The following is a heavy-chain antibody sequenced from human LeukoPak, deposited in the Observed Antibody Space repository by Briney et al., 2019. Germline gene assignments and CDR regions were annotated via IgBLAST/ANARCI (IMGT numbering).Heavy chain of an antibody. CDR2: INPNSGGT. Sequence: ASVEVSCKASGYTFTGYYMHWVRQAPGQGLEWMGWINPNSGGTNYAQKFQGRVTMTRDTSISTAYMELSRLRSDDTAVYYCARVRGVISDDAFDIWGQGTMVTVSS. CDR1: GYTFTGYY. V-gene: IGHV1-2*02. J-gene: IGHJ3*02. D-gene: IGHD3-10*01. CDR3: ARVRGVISDDAFDI.